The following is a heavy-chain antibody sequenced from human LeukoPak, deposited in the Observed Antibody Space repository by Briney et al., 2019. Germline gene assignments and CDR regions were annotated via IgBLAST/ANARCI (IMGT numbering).Heavy chain of an antibody. CDR1: GFTVSRNY. CDR2: ISSDGSNK. D-gene: IGHD5-12*01. J-gene: IGHJ6*02. V-gene: IGHV3-30*03. CDR3: TRDDVLSGYVPYYYAMDV. Sequence: GGSLRLSCAASGFTVSRNYVTWVRQAPGKGLEWVAVISSDGSNKFYADSVKGRFTISRDNPVDTVFLQMNSLRADDTAVYYCTRDDVLSGYVPYYYAMDVWGQGTTVTVSS.